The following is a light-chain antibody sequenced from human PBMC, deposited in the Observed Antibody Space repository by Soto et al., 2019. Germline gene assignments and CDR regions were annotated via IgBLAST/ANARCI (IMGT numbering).Light chain of an antibody. CDR3: QQYKNRPPWT. Sequence: EIVMTQSPATLSVSPGEGVTLSCRASQSVSRCLAWYQQKPGQAPRLLIYGASTRATGIPARFSGRGSGTEFTPTISSLQAEDFAVYFCQQYKNRPPWTFGQGTKVEIK. CDR1: QSVSRC. V-gene: IGKV3-15*01. CDR2: GAS. J-gene: IGKJ1*01.